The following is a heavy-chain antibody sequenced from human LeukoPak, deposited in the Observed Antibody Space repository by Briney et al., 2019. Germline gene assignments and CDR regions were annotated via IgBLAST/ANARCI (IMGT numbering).Heavy chain of an antibody. D-gene: IGHD3-9*01. V-gene: IGHV4-59*08. CDR1: GGSISSYY. Sequence: SETLSLTCTVSGGSISSYYWSWIRQPPGKGLEWIGYIYYSGSTNYNPTLKSRVTISVDTSKNQFSLKLSSVTAADTAVYYCARDYDILTGSDYWGQGTLVTVSS. J-gene: IGHJ4*02. CDR2: IYYSGST. CDR3: ARDYDILTGSDY.